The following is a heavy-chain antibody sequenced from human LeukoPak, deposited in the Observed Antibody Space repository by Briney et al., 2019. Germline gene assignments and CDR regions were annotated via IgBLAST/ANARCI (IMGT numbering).Heavy chain of an antibody. J-gene: IGHJ5*02. CDR3: ARDRVVDPAGQNWFDP. Sequence: GGSLRLSCAASGFTFSSYWMSWVRQAPGKGLEWVANIKQDGSEKYYVDSVKGRFTISRDNAKNSLYLQMNSLRAEDTAVYYCARDRVVDPAGQNWFDPWGQGTLVTVSS. CDR1: GFTFSSYW. D-gene: IGHD3-22*01. CDR2: IKQDGSEK. V-gene: IGHV3-7*01.